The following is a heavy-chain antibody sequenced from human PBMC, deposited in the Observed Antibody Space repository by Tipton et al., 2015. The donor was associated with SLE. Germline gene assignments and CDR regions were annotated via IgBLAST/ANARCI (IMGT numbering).Heavy chain of an antibody. CDR3: ARPAASGAFDI. J-gene: IGHJ3*02. Sequence: TLSLTCAVYGGSFSGYYWSWIRQPPGKGLEWIGEINHSGSPNYNPSLKSRITISVDTSKNQFSLKLSSVTAADTAVYYCARPAASGAFDIWGQGTMVTVSS. D-gene: IGHD6-13*01. CDR1: GGSFSGYY. CDR2: INHSGSP. V-gene: IGHV4-34*01.